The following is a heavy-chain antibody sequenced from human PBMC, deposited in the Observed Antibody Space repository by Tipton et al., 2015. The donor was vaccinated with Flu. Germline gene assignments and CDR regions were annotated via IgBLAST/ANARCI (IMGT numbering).Heavy chain of an antibody. CDR1: GFPFSSYW. J-gene: IGHJ4*02. CDR2: ISSDGGTT. CDR3: ARDMRTGSWSTTVGS. D-gene: IGHD6-13*01. V-gene: IGHV3-74*01. Sequence: AVSGFPFSSYWMHWVRQAPGKGLVWVSRISSDGGTTSHADSVTGRFTISRDNAKNTVYLQMNSLRAEDTAVYFCARDMRTGSWSTTVGSWGQGTLVPVSS.